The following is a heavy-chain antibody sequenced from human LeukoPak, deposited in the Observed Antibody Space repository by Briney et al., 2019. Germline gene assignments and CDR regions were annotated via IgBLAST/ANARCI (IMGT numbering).Heavy chain of an antibody. Sequence: ASVKVSCKSSGYTFTRYYMHWVRQAPGQGLEWMGIINPSGGSTSYAQKFQGRVTMTRDMSTSTVYMELSSLRSEDTAVYYCARNSHRTAPYSSSWYPKGQNWFDPWGQGTLVTVSS. CDR2: INPSGGST. J-gene: IGHJ5*02. D-gene: IGHD6-13*01. CDR3: ARNSHRTAPYSSSWYPKGQNWFDP. V-gene: IGHV1-46*01. CDR1: GYTFTRYY.